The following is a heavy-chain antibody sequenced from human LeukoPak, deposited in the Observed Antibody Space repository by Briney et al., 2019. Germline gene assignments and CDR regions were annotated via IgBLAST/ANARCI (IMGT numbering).Heavy chain of an antibody. Sequence: SGTPSLTCTVSGGSISSSSYFWGWIRQPPGKGLEWIGSIFYSGSTYYNPSLNSRDTISIDTSKNQFSLRLSSVTAADTAVYYCARQMNTVTADYWGQGTLVTVSS. V-gene: IGHV4-39*01. D-gene: IGHD4-17*01. CDR3: ARQMNTVTADY. CDR1: GGSISSSSYF. J-gene: IGHJ4*02. CDR2: IFYSGST.